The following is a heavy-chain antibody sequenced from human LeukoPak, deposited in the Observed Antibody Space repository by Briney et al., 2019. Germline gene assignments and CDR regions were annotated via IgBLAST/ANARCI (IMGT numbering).Heavy chain of an antibody. CDR1: EFTFSSYA. CDR3: AKDSGGNYYYYGMDV. Sequence: GGSLRLSCAASEFTFSSYAMSWVRQAPGKGLEWVSAISGSGGSTYYADSVKGRFTISRDNSKNTLYLQMNSLRAEDTAVYYCAKDSGGNYYYYGMDVWGQGTTVTVSS. D-gene: IGHD1-26*01. J-gene: IGHJ6*02. V-gene: IGHV3-23*01. CDR2: ISGSGGST.